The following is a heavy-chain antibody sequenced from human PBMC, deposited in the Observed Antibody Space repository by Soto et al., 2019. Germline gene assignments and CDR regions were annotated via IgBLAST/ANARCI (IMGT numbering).Heavy chain of an antibody. J-gene: IGHJ4*02. CDR2: ISSSSSYI. V-gene: IGHV3-21*01. D-gene: IGHD3-22*01. Sequence: GGSLRLPCAASVFTFSSHSMDWVRQAPGKGLEWVSSISSSSSYIYYADSVKGRFTISRDNSKNSLYLQMNSLRAEDTAVYYCARDYYDSTGYFEYWGQGAMVTVAS. CDR3: ARDYYDSTGYFEY. CDR1: VFTFSSHS.